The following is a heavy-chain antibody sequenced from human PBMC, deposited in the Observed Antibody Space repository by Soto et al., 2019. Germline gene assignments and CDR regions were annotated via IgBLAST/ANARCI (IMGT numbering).Heavy chain of an antibody. J-gene: IGHJ6*02. CDR1: GGSISSGGYY. V-gene: IGHV4-31*03. CDR2: IYYSGST. Sequence: LSLTCTVSGGSISSGGYYWSWIRQHPGKGLEWIGYIYYSGSTYYNPSLKSRVTISVDTSKNQFSLKLSSVTAADTAVYYCARDTLYGSGRYGMDVWGQGTTVTVSS. CDR3: ARDTLYGSGRYGMDV. D-gene: IGHD3-10*01.